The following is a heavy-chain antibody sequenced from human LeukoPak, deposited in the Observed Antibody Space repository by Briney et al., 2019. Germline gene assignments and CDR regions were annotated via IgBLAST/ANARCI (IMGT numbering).Heavy chain of an antibody. CDR1: GFTFSSYS. CDR3: AREGYDSSGYYYYYMDV. V-gene: IGHV3-21*01. D-gene: IGHD3-22*01. CDR2: ISSSSSYI. J-gene: IGHJ6*03. Sequence: GGSLRLSCAASGFTFSSYSMNWDRQAPGKGLEWVSSISSSSSYIYYADSVKGRFTISRDNAKNSLYLQMNSLRAEDTAVYYCAREGYDSSGYYYYYMDVWGKGTTVTVS.